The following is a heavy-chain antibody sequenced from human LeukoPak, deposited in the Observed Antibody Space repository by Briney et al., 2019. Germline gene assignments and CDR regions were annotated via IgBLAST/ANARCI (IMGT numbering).Heavy chain of an antibody. D-gene: IGHD3/OR15-3a*01. Sequence: PGGSLRLSCAASGFTFNNYAMHWVRQAPGKGLQWVAVISYDGSNKYYADSVKGRFTISRDNSKNTLYLQMNSLRAEDTAVYYCARDSGFSGTQRGEYWGQGTLVTVSS. J-gene: IGHJ4*02. CDR1: GFTFNNYA. CDR2: ISYDGSNK. V-gene: IGHV3-30*04. CDR3: ARDSGFSGTQRGEY.